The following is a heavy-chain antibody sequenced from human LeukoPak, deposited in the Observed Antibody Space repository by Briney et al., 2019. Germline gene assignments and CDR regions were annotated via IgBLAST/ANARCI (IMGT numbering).Heavy chain of an antibody. V-gene: IGHV4-30-4*01. CDR1: GGSISSGDYY. J-gene: IGHJ4*02. D-gene: IGHD3-10*01. Sequence: SETLSLTCTVSGGSISSGDYYRSWIRQPPGKGLEWIGYIYYSGSTYYNPSLKSRVTISVDTSKNQFSLKLSSVTAADTAVYYCASIMVRGALFDYWGQGTLVTVSS. CDR2: IYYSGST. CDR3: ASIMVRGALFDY.